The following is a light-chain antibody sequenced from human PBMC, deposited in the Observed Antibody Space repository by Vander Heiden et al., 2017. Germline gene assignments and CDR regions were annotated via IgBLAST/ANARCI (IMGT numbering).Light chain of an antibody. CDR2: GVT. V-gene: IGLV2-23*02. CDR1: STDVGSFNL. CDR3: CSYAGSTTYWV. Sequence: QSALTQPASLSGSPGQSITISCTGTSTDVGSFNLVSWYQQHPGKAPKLMIYGVTKRPSGISNRFSGSKSGNTASLTISGLQAEDEADYYCCSYAGSTTYWVFGGGTKLTVL. J-gene: IGLJ3*02.